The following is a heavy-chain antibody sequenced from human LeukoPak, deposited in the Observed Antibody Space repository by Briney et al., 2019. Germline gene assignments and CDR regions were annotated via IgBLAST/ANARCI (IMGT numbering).Heavy chain of an antibody. J-gene: IGHJ4*02. CDR1: GFTFSSYG. Sequence: GSLRLSCAASGFTFSSYGMNWVRQPPGKGLEWIGEINHSGSTNYNPSLKSRVTISVDTSKNQFSLKLSPVTAADTAVYYCARVGQKYYYGSGSYSDYWGQGTLVTVSS. CDR3: ARVGQKYYYGSGSYSDY. V-gene: IGHV4-34*01. D-gene: IGHD3-10*01. CDR2: INHSGST.